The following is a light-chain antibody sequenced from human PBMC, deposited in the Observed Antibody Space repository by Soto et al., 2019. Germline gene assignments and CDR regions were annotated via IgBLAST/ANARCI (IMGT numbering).Light chain of an antibody. CDR1: TSNIGSNT. CDR3: STWDDSLNGVV. CDR2: SNN. J-gene: IGLJ3*02. V-gene: IGLV1-44*01. Sequence: QSVLTQPPSASGTPGQRVTISCSGSTSNIGSNTVNWYQQLPRTAPKLLIYSNNKRPSGVPDRFSGSKSGTSASLATSGLQSEDEADYYCSTWDDSLNGVVFGGGTKLTVL.